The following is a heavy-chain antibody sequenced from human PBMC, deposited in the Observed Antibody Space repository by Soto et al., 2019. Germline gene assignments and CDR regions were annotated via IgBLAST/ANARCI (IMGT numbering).Heavy chain of an antibody. J-gene: IGHJ4*02. Sequence: TGGSLRLSGTASGFTFDAYAMHWVRQAPGKGLEWVSGISWNSDNIVYADSVKGRFTISRDNAKNSLFLQINSLSAGDTAFYFCERVALVGSTPLDCWGQGTLVTVSS. CDR2: ISWNSDNI. V-gene: IGHV3-9*01. D-gene: IGHD2-21*01. CDR3: ERVALVGSTPLDC. CDR1: GFTFDAYA.